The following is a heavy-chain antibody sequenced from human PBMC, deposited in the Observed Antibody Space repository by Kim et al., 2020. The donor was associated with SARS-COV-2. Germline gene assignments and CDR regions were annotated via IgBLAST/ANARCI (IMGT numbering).Heavy chain of an antibody. Sequence: SETLSLTCTVSGGSISSYYWSWIRQPPGKGLVWIGYIYYSGSTNYNPSLKSRVTISVDTSKNQFSLKLSSVTAADTAVYYCARLRFLEWLDPGPKFDPWGQGTLVTVSS. CDR3: ARLRFLEWLDPGPKFDP. CDR2: IYYSGST. J-gene: IGHJ5*02. CDR1: GGSISSYY. D-gene: IGHD3-3*01. V-gene: IGHV4-59*08.